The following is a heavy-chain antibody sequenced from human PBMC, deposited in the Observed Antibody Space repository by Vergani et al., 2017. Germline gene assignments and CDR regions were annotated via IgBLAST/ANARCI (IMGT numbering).Heavy chain of an antibody. CDR3: ASDEEYHYDSSGYYLY. Sequence: VQLVESGGGLVQPGGSLRLSCAASGFTFSSYAMSWVRQAPGKGLEWVSSISSSSSYIYYADSVKGRFTISRDNAKNSLYLQMNSLRAEDTAVYYCASDEEYHYDSSGYYLYWGQGTLVTVSS. J-gene: IGHJ4*02. V-gene: IGHV3-21*01. D-gene: IGHD3-22*01. CDR1: GFTFSSYA. CDR2: ISSSSSYI.